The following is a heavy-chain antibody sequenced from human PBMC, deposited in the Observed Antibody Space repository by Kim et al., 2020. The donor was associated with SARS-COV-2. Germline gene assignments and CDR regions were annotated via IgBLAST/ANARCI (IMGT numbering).Heavy chain of an antibody. J-gene: IGHJ1*01. CDR3: ARHVRQWLVLLPEYFQH. D-gene: IGHD6-19*01. V-gene: IGHV4-39*01. Sequence: LKSRVTISVDTSKNQFSLKLSSVTAADTAVYYCARHVRQWLVLLPEYFQHWGQGTLVTVSS.